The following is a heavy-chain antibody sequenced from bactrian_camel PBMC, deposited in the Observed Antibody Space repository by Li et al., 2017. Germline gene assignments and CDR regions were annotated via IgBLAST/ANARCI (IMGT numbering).Heavy chain of an antibody. V-gene: IGHV3S42*01. Sequence: VQLVESGGGSVKLGGFWRFSCEASGFTFRNNRMGWVRQAPGKGLEWVSQINAGGGSISVADSVKGRFTISRDNAKNTLYLQLNSLKTEDTAMYYCVNGDRYWSNYGFGDWGQGTQVTVS. CDR2: INAGGGSI. CDR3: VNGDRYWSNYGFGD. D-gene: IGHD3*01. J-gene: IGHJ4*01. CDR1: GFTFRNNR.